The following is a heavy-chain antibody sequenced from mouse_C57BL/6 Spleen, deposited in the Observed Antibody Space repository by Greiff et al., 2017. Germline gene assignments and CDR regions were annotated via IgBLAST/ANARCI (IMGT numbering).Heavy chain of an antibody. CDR3: ARGGGNYAYWYFDV. CDR2: IYPYNGVS. CDR1: GYSFTGYY. D-gene: IGHD2-1*01. V-gene: IGHV1-31*01. Sequence: VQLKESGPELVKPGASVKISCKASGYSFTGYYMHWVKQSHGNILDWIGYIYPYNGVSSYNQKFKGKATLTVDKSSSTAYMELRSLTSEDSAVYYCARGGGNYAYWYFDVWGTGTTVTVSS. J-gene: IGHJ1*03.